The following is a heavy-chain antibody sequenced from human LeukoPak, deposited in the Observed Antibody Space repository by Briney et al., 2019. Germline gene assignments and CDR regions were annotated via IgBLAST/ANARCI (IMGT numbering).Heavy chain of an antibody. CDR2: ISSSGSTI. V-gene: IGHV3-11*01. J-gene: IGHJ6*02. D-gene: IGHD3-10*01. CDR1: GFTLSDYY. Sequence: GGSLRLSCAASGFTLSDYYMSWIRQAPGKGLEWVSYISSSGSTIYYADSVKGRFTISRDNAKNSLYLQMNSLRAEDTAVYYCASLYGSGSYASYYYGMDVWGQGTTVTVSS. CDR3: ASLYGSGSYASYYYGMDV.